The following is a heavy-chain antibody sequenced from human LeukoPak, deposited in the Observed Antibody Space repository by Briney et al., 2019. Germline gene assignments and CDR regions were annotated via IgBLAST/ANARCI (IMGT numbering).Heavy chain of an antibody. V-gene: IGHV3-23*01. Sequence: PGGSLRLSCAASGFTFSTYGMSWVRPAPGKGLEWVSGISGSGSSRFYTDSVKGRFTISRDNSKNTLYLQMNSLRAEDTAVYYCAKLREWELPDLFDYWGQGTLVTVSS. CDR3: AKLREWELPDLFDY. CDR2: ISGSGSSR. CDR1: GFTFSTYG. J-gene: IGHJ4*02. D-gene: IGHD1-26*01.